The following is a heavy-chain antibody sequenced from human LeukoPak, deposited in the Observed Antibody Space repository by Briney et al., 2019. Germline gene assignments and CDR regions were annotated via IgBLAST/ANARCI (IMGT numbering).Heavy chain of an antibody. CDR2: INPNSGGT. CDR1: GYTFTGYY. V-gene: IGHV1-2*02. Sequence: ASVKVSCKGSGYTFTGYYMHWVRQAPGQGLEWMGWINPNSGGTNYAQKFQGRVTMTRDTSISTAYMELSRLRSDDTAVYYCAGGSLVTTKYYYYYMDVWGKGTTVTVSS. CDR3: AGGSLVTTKYYYYYMDV. J-gene: IGHJ6*03. D-gene: IGHD4-17*01.